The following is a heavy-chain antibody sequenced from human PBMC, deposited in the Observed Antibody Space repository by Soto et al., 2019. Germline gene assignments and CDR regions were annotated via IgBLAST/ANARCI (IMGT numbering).Heavy chain of an antibody. Sequence: EVQLLESGGGLVQTGGSLRLSCAASGFAFSSYAMTWVRQAPGKGLEWVSGISGSGGSTFYADSVKGRFTISRDSSKNTLYLQMNSLRAEDTAIYYCAKPPNYYDSSGYSEWGQGTLVTVSS. V-gene: IGHV3-23*01. D-gene: IGHD3-22*01. J-gene: IGHJ4*02. CDR3: AKPPNYYDSSGYSE. CDR1: GFAFSSYA. CDR2: ISGSGGST.